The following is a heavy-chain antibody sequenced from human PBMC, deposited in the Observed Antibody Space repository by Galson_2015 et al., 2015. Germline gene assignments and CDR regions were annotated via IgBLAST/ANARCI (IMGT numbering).Heavy chain of an antibody. J-gene: IGHJ3*02. CDR3: ASPYYYGSSGYYHPSWGAFDI. V-gene: IGHV1-69*06. Sequence: SVKVSCKASGGTFSSYAISWVRQAPGQGLEWMGGIIPIFGTANYAQKFQGRVTITADKSTSTAYMELSSLRSEDTAVYYCASPYYYGSSGYYHPSWGAFDIWGQGTMVTVSS. CDR1: GGTFSSYA. CDR2: IIPIFGTA. D-gene: IGHD3-22*01.